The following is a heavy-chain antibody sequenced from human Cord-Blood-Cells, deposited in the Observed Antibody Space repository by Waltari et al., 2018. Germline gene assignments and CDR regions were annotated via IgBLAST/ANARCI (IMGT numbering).Heavy chain of an antibody. CDR3: ARDRSILEWLCDY. Sequence: QVQLVESGGGVVQPGRSLRLSCAASGFTFSTYGMHWVRRAPGKGLEWVAVIWYDGSNKYYADSVKGRFTISRDNSKNTLYLQMNSLRAEDTAVYYCARDRSILEWLCDYWGQGTLVTVSS. D-gene: IGHD3-3*01. V-gene: IGHV3-33*01. CDR1: GFTFSTYG. J-gene: IGHJ4*02. CDR2: IWYDGSNK.